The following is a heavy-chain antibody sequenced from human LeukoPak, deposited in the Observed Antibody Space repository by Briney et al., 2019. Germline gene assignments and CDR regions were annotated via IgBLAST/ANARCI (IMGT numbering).Heavy chain of an antibody. V-gene: IGHV3-43*02. CDR1: GFTFDDYA. Sequence: GGSLRLSCAASGFTFDDYAMHWVRQAPGKGLEWVSLISGDGGSTYYADSVKGRFTISRDNSKNSLYLQMNSLRTEDTALYYCAEDISDFWSGYYSYFDYWGQGTLVTVSS. CDR3: AEDISDFWSGYYSYFDY. CDR2: ISGDGGST. J-gene: IGHJ4*02. D-gene: IGHD3-3*01.